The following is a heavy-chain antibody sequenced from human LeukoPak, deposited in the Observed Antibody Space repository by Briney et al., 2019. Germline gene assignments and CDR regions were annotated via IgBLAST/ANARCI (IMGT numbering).Heavy chain of an antibody. D-gene: IGHD4-17*01. V-gene: IGHV3-30-3*01. CDR2: VSSDGTNK. CDR3: ARVGDYVDGMDV. J-gene: IGHJ6*02. CDR1: GFTFNIYA. Sequence: GGSLRLSCAASGFTFNIYAMHWVRQSPGKGLEWVAVVSSDGTNKYYADSVKGRFTISRDNSRNTLSLQMNSLRPGDTAVYYSARVGDYVDGMDVWGQGATVTVSS.